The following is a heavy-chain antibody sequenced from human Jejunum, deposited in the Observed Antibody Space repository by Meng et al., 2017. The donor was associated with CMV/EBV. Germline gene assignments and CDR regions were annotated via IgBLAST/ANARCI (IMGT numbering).Heavy chain of an antibody. Sequence: YPFPGNQIHWVRQAPGQGPEWMGWINPDRGGTNYAQKFQGRVTVTRDTSIRTVYMEVTTLRSDDTAVYYCARAWGTSQLLSSLDSWGQGTLVTVSS. CDR1: YPFPGNQ. V-gene: IGHV1-2*02. CDR2: INPDRGGT. J-gene: IGHJ4*02. D-gene: IGHD2-2*01. CDR3: ARAWGTSQLLSSLDS.